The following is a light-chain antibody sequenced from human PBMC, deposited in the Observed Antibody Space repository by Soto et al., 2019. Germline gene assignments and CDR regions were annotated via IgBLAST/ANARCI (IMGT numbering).Light chain of an antibody. CDR3: QQYNNWPPYT. J-gene: IGKJ2*01. CDR1: QGVRGN. Sequence: IVMTQSPATLSVSPRERATVSCRASQGVRGNLAWYQQKPGQAPRLLVYNTSTRATGLPARFSGSGSGTEFTLTISSLQSEDFAVYYCQQYNNWPPYTFGQGTKLEIK. CDR2: NTS. V-gene: IGKV3-15*01.